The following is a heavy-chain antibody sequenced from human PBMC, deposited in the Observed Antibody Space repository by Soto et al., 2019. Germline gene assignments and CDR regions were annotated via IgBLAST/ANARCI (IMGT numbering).Heavy chain of an antibody. D-gene: IGHD3-3*01. J-gene: IGHJ6*02. CDR1: GFTFSTSA. CDR2: ISGSGAGT. V-gene: IGHV3-23*01. Sequence: GGSLRLSCTASGFTFSTSAMSWVRQAPGRGLEWVSGISGSGAGTYYADSVKGRFTISRDNSKNTLYLQMSGLRAEDAAVYYCAKGPTVFGAVISFDYYYGMYVWGQGTPVTVSS. CDR3: AKGPTVFGAVISFDYYYGMYV.